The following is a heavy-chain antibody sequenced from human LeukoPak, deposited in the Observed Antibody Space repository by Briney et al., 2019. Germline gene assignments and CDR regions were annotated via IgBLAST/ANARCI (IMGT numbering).Heavy chain of an antibody. J-gene: IGHJ4*02. D-gene: IGHD3-10*01. CDR2: ISGSSSYI. Sequence: GGSLRLSCAASGFTFSLYSMNWVRQAPGKGLEWVSSISGSSSYIYYEDSVKGRFTISRDTSKNTLSLQMYSLRAEDTAVYYCAREKGRGVISPYFDSWGQGTLVTVSS. CDR3: AREKGRGVISPYFDS. CDR1: GFTFSLYS. V-gene: IGHV3-21*04.